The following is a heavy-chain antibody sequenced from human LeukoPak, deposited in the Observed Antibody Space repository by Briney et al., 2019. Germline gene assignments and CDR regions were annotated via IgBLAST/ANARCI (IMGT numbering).Heavy chain of an antibody. V-gene: IGHV1-2*02. J-gene: IGHJ4*02. CDR2: INPNSGGT. Sequence: ASVKVSCKASGYTFTGYYMHWVRQAPGQGLEWMGWINPNSGGTNYAQKFQGRVTMTRDTSISTAYMELSRLRSDDTAVYYCARTYYDILTGYHYYFDYWGQGTLVTVSS. CDR1: GYTFTGYY. CDR3: ARTYYDILTGYHYYFDY. D-gene: IGHD3-9*01.